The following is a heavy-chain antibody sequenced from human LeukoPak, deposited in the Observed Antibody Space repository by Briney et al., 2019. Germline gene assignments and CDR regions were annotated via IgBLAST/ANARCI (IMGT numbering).Heavy chain of an antibody. CDR3: AKGPESYGPLGAFDI. V-gene: IGHV3-30*02. Sequence: GGSLRLSCAASGFTFSSYGMHWVRQAPGKGLEWVAVIWYGGSNKYYADSVKGRFTISRDNSKNTLYLQMNSLRAEDTAVYYCAKGPESYGPLGAFDIWGQGTMVTVSS. D-gene: IGHD5-18*01. J-gene: IGHJ3*02. CDR1: GFTFSSYG. CDR2: IWYGGSNK.